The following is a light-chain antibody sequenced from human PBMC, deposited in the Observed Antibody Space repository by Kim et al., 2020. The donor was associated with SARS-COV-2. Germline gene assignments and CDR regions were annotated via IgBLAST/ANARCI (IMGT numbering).Light chain of an antibody. Sequence: ASVGDRVTITCRASQTISNYLNWYEPKPGRAPTLLIFRVSRLQSGVPPRFSGSVSGTDFTLTIRSLQPEDFAIYYCQQTYMTSWTFGQGTKVDIK. CDR3: QQTYMTSWT. CDR1: QTISNY. CDR2: RVS. J-gene: IGKJ1*01. V-gene: IGKV1-39*01.